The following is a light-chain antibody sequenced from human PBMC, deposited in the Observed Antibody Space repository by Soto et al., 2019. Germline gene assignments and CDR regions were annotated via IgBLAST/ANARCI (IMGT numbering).Light chain of an antibody. J-gene: IGKJ1*01. V-gene: IGKV3-20*01. CDR3: QQYGNSPQT. CDR1: QSVSSNY. CDR2: GAS. Sequence: EIVLTQSPATLSLSPGERATLSCRASQSVSSNYVAWYQQKPGQAPRLLIYGASSRATGIPNRFSGSGSGTDFTLTISRLEPEDFAVYYCQQYGNSPQTFGQGTKVDIK.